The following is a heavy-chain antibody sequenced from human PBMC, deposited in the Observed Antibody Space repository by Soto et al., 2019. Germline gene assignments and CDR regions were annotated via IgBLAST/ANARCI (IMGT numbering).Heavy chain of an antibody. CDR2: IIPILGIA. J-gene: IGHJ3*02. Sequence: QVQLVQSGAEVKKPGSSVKVSCKASGGTFSSYTISWVRQAPGQGLEWMGRIIPILGIANYAQKFQGRVTITADKSTSTAYMELSSLRSEDTAVYYCARAERGVVVVAAVMYAFDIWGQGTMVTVSS. D-gene: IGHD2-15*01. CDR1: GGTFSSYT. CDR3: ARAERGVVVVAAVMYAFDI. V-gene: IGHV1-69*02.